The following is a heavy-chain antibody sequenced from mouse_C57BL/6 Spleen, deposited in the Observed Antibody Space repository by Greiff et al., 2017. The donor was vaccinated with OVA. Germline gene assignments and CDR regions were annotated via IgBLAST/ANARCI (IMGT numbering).Heavy chain of an antibody. D-gene: IGHD2-3*01. J-gene: IGHJ2*01. CDR2: ISSGSSTI. CDR3: AREDGLLPFDY. CDR1: GFTFSDYG. V-gene: IGHV5-17*01. Sequence: DVKLVESGGGLVKPGGSLKLSCAASGFTFSDYGMHWVRQAPEKGLEWVAYISSGSSTIYYADTVKGRFTISRDNAKNTLFLQMTSLRSEDTAMYYCAREDGLLPFDYWGQGTTLTVSS.